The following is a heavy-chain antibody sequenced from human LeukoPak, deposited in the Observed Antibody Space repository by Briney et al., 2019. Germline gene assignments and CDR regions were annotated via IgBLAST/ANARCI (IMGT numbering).Heavy chain of an antibody. CDR3: AMTQSQYGGIDY. CDR2: INSDGSST. D-gene: IGHD3-16*01. J-gene: IGHJ4*02. CDR1: GFTFSSYW. Sequence: GGSLRLSCAASGFTFSSYWMHWVRQAPGKGLVWVSRINSDGSSTSYADSVKGRFTISRDNAKNTLYLQMNSLRTEDTALYYCAMTQSQYGGIDYWGQGTLVTVSS. V-gene: IGHV3-74*01.